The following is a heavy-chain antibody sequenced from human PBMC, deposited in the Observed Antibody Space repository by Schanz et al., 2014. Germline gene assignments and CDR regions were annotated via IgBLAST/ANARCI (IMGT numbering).Heavy chain of an antibody. CDR2: IRSSSTPI. V-gene: IGHV3-48*01. Sequence: EVQLVESGGGWVQPGGSLRLSCAASGFTFSDYSMNWVRQAPGKGPEWVSYIRSSSTPIYYADSVKGRFTISRDNAKNSLYLQMNSLRAEDAAVYHCVSSRSYSSYAFWGQGTLXTVSS. J-gene: IGHJ4*02. CDR3: VSSRSYSSYAF. D-gene: IGHD3-10*01. CDR1: GFTFSDYS.